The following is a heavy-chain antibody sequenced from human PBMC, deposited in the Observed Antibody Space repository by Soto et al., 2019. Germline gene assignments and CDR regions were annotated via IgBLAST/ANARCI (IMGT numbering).Heavy chain of an antibody. CDR3: AKGLINGRWYAAD. V-gene: IGHV3-23*01. Sequence: EVHLLESGGGLVQPGESLRLSCGASGFTFSSCVMSWVRQAPGKGLEWVSSITDSGTGTYYADSVKGRFTISRDNCKNTMYLQMNNLRAEDTGVYYWAKGLINGRWYAADWGQGTLVTVSS. D-gene: IGHD6-13*01. CDR1: GFTFSSCV. CDR2: ITDSGTGT. J-gene: IGHJ4*02.